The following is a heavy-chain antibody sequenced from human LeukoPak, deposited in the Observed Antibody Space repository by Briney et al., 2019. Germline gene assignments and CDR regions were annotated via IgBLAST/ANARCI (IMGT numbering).Heavy chain of an antibody. Sequence: PGGSLRLSCAASGFTFSSYSMNWVRQAPGKGLEWVSSISSSSSYIYYADSVKGRFTISRDNAKNSLYLQMNSLRAEDTAVYYCARGTYYYDSSGYSRAFDIWGQGTMVTVSS. CDR2: ISSSSSYI. CDR1: GFTFSSYS. J-gene: IGHJ3*02. V-gene: IGHV3-21*01. CDR3: ARGTYYYDSSGYSRAFDI. D-gene: IGHD3-22*01.